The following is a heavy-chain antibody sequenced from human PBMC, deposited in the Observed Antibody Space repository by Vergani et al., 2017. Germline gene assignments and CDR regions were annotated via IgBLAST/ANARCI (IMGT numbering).Heavy chain of an antibody. CDR3: ARKAYYYGSGSYSSGGYYYGMDV. CDR1: GGSISSGDSY. CDR2: IYYSGST. J-gene: IGHJ6*02. V-gene: IGHV4-30-4*01. D-gene: IGHD3-10*01. Sequence: QVQLQESGPGLVKPSQTLALTCTVSGGSISSGDSYWSWIRQPPGKGLEWIGYIYYSGSTYYNPSLKSRVTISVDKSKNQFSLKLSSVTAADTAVYYCARKAYYYGSGSYSSGGYYYGMDVWGQXP.